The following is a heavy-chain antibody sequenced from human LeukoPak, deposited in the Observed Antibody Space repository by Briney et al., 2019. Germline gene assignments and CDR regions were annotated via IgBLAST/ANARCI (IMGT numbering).Heavy chain of an antibody. D-gene: IGHD5-24*01. CDR3: ASTVGWLQFGLAIYH. Sequence: PSETLSLTCTVSNGSITSFYWSWIRQPPGKGLEWIGYIYYTGNTNYNPSLKSRLTMSVDTSKNQFSLMLSSVTAADTAVYYCASTVGWLQFGLAIYHWGQGTLVTVSS. CDR1: NGSITSFY. CDR2: IYYTGNT. V-gene: IGHV4-59*08. J-gene: IGHJ5*02.